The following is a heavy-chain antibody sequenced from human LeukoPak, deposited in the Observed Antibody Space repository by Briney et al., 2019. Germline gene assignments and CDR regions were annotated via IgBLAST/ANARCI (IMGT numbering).Heavy chain of an antibody. D-gene: IGHD5-18*01. CDR2: INHSGST. Sequence: SETLSLTCAVYGGSFSGYYWSWIRQPPGKGLEWIGEINHSGSTNYNPSLKSRVTISVDTSKNQFSLKLSSVTAADTAVYYCARSGYSYDFDYWGQGTLVTASS. V-gene: IGHV4-34*01. CDR3: ARSGYSYDFDY. J-gene: IGHJ4*02. CDR1: GGSFSGYY.